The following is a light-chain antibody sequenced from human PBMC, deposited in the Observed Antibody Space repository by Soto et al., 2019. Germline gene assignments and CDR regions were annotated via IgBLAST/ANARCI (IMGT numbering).Light chain of an antibody. CDR1: NIERKS. V-gene: IGLV3-21*02. CDR3: QVWDTISDHYV. CDR2: VDS. J-gene: IGLJ1*01. Sequence: SYDLAQPPAVSVAQGQTARITCGGNNIERKSVHWYQQRPGQDPVLVIYVDSDRPSGIPDRFSASTSGNTAALTISRVEAGDEADYYCQVWDTISDHYVFGSGTKVTVL.